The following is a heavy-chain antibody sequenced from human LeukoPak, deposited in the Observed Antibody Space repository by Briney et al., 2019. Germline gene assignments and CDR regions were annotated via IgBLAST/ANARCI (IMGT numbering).Heavy chain of an antibody. CDR3: ARGAYSGYDSDY. CDR2: IYYSGST. J-gene: IGHJ4*02. CDR1: GGSISSSSYY. Sequence: SETLSLTCTVSGGSISSSSYYWGWIHQPPGKGMEWIGSIYYSGSTYYNPSLKSRVTISVDTSKNQFSLKLSSVTAADTAVYYCARGAYSGYDSDYWGQGTLVTVSS. V-gene: IGHV4-39*07. D-gene: IGHD5-12*01.